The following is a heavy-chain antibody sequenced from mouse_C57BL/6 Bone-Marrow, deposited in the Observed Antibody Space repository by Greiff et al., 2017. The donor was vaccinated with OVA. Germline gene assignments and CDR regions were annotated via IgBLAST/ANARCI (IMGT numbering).Heavy chain of an antibody. CDR1: GYTFTSYW. CDR3: ARDYYFDY. Sequence: VQLQQSGAELVKPGASVKLSCKASGYTFTSYWMHWVKQRPGRGLEWIGRIAPNSGGTKYNEKFKSKATLTVDKPSRTAYMQLSSLTSEDSAVYYCARDYYFDYWGQGTTLTVSS. J-gene: IGHJ2*01. CDR2: IAPNSGGT. V-gene: IGHV1-72*01.